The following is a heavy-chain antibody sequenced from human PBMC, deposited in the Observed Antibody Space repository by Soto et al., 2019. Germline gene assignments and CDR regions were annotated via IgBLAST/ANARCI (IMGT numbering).Heavy chain of an antibody. J-gene: IGHJ4*02. CDR1: GFTFSSYA. CDR3: ARCVLRFLRGHFDY. D-gene: IGHD3-3*01. V-gene: IGHV3-30-3*01. CDR2: ISYDGSNK. Sequence: QVQLVESGGGVVQPGRSLRLSCAASGFTFSSYAMHWVRQAPGKGLEWVAVISYDGSNKYYADPVKGRFTISRDNSKNTLYLQMNSLRAEDTAVYYCARCVLRFLRGHFDYWGQGTLVTVSS.